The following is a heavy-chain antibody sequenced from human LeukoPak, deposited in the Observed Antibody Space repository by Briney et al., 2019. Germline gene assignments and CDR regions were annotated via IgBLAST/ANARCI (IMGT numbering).Heavy chain of an antibody. V-gene: IGHV4-59*08. Sequence: SETLSHTCTVTVGSISRYFWSWIRQPPGKGLEWIGYTYYSGSTNYNPSLKSRVTISVDTSKNQFSLKLSSVTAAGTAVYYCARRGDSSGYYYGTFDYWGQGTLVTVSS. CDR2: TYYSGST. D-gene: IGHD3-22*01. J-gene: IGHJ4*02. CDR3: ARRGDSSGYYYGTFDY. CDR1: VGSISRYF.